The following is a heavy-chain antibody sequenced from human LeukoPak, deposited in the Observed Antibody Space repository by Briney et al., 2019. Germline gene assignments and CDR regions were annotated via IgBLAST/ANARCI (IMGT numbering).Heavy chain of an antibody. Sequence: GASVKVSCKASGYTFTSYYMHWVRQAPGQGLEWMGIINPSGGSTSYAQKFQGRVTMTGDMSTSTVYMELSSLRSEDTAVYYCARDRGGFGNDYWGQGTLVTVSS. CDR1: GYTFTSYY. J-gene: IGHJ4*02. CDR3: ARDRGGFGNDY. V-gene: IGHV1-46*01. D-gene: IGHD3-10*01. CDR2: INPSGGST.